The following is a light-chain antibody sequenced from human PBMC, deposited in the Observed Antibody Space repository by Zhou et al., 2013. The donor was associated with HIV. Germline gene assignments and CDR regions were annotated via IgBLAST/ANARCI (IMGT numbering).Light chain of an antibody. J-gene: IGKJ3*01. CDR2: AAS. V-gene: IGKV1-5*01. CDR3: QQLNSYPRT. Sequence: DIQMTQSPSTLAASVGDRVTITCRASQSIGNWLAWYQQKPGKAPKLLIYAASTLQSGVPSRFSGSGSGTEFTLTISSLQPEDFATYYCQQLNSYPRTFGPGTKVGYQT. CDR1: QSIGNW.